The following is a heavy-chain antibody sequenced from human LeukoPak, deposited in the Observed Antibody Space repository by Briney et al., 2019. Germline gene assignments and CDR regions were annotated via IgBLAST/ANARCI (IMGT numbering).Heavy chain of an antibody. CDR1: GFTFSSYA. CDR2: ISYDGSNK. D-gene: IGHD2-21*01. V-gene: IGHV3-30-3*01. CDR3: ARDGDYEGPDY. Sequence: GRSLRLSCAASGFTFSSYAMHWVRQAPGKGLVWVAVISYDGSNKYYADSVKGRFTISRDNSKNTLYLQMNSLRAEDTAVYYCARDGDYEGPDYWGQGTLVTVSS. J-gene: IGHJ4*02.